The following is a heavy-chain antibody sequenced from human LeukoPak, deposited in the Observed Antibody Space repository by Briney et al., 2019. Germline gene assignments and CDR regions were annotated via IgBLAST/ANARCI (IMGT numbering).Heavy chain of an antibody. V-gene: IGHV3-23*01. J-gene: IGHJ4*02. CDR2: IRGRGIGGT. CDR3: AKDSSTTASTWNDY. Sequence: GGSLRLSCATSGFSFTIHDMNWVRQAPGKGLEWVSTIRGRGIGGTYYADSVKGCFTISRDDSKNTLFLEMNSLRAEDTAVYYCAKDSSTTASTWNDYWGQGTLVTVSS. D-gene: IGHD4-17*01. CDR1: GFSFTIHD.